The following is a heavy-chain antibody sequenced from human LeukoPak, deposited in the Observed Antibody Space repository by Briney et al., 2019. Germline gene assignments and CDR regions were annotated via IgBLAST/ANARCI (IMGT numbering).Heavy chain of an antibody. CDR2: IYYSGST. CDR1: GGSISSHY. V-gene: IGHV4-59*11. CDR3: ARDIGAAADY. Sequence: TLSLTCTVSGGSISSHYWSWIRQPPGKGLEWIGYIYYSGSTNYNPSLKSRVTISVDTSKNQFSLKLSSVTAADTAVYYCARDIGAAADYWGQGTLVTVSS. D-gene: IGHD5-12*01. J-gene: IGHJ4*02.